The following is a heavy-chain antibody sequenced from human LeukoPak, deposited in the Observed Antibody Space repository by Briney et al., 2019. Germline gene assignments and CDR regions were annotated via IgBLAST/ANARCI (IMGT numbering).Heavy chain of an antibody. J-gene: IGHJ6*02. V-gene: IGHV4-34*01. CDR3: ARGHDGLIAARQRDYYYYGMDV. D-gene: IGHD6-6*01. CDR2: INHSGST. CDR1: GGSFSGYY. Sequence: PSETLSLTCAVYGGSFSGYYWSWIRQPPGKGLEWIGEINHSGSTNYNPSLKSRVTISVDTSKNQFSLKLSSVTAADTAVYYCARGHDGLIAARQRDYYYYGMDVWGQGTRSPSP.